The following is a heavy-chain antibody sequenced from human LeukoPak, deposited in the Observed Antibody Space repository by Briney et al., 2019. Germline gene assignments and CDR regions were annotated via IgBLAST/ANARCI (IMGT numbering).Heavy chain of an antibody. CDR3: ARGVGDGASVSSYR. V-gene: IGHV1-69*01. CDR2: IVPIFGTA. D-gene: IGHD3-16*01. CDR1: GGTFSSSV. Sequence: SVKVSCKTSGGTFSSSVISWVRQAPGQGLEWMGGIVPIFGTANYAQKFQDRVTITADESTTTAYMELSSLRSSDTAVYYCARGVGDGASVSSYRWGQGTLVTVSS. J-gene: IGHJ5*02.